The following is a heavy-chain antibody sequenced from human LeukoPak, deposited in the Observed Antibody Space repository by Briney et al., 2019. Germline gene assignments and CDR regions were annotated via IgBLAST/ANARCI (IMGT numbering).Heavy chain of an antibody. D-gene: IGHD1-7*01. CDR1: GGTFSSYA. Sequence: SVKVFCKASGGTFSSYAISWVRQAPGQGLEWMGGIIPIFGTANYAQKFQGRVTITTDESTSTAYMELSSLRSEDTAVYYCASFRWNYAPGYFDYWGQGTLVTVSS. J-gene: IGHJ4*02. CDR2: IIPIFGTA. V-gene: IGHV1-69*05. CDR3: ASFRWNYAPGYFDY.